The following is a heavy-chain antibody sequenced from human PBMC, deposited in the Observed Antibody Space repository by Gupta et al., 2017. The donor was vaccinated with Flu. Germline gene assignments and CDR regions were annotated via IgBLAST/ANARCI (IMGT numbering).Heavy chain of an antibody. Sequence: QVQLVESGGGVVQPGRSLRLSCAASGFNFNKYGVHWVRQAPGKGLEWVGVISYDGSNKYYADSVKGRFTISRDNSKNTLYLQVSSLRPEDTAVYYCARGTPIFGVFIIWAPMDVWGKGTTVTVSS. D-gene: IGHD3-3*01. CDR2: ISYDGSNK. V-gene: IGHV3-30-3*01. CDR1: GFNFNKYG. CDR3: ARGTPIFGVFIIWAPMDV. J-gene: IGHJ6*03.